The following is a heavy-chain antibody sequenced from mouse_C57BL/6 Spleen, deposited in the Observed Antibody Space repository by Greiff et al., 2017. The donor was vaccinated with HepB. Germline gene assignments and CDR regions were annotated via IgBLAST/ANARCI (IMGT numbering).Heavy chain of an antibody. V-gene: IGHV5-9-1*02. D-gene: IGHD2-1*01. Sequence: EVQRVESGEGLVKPGGSLKLSCAASGFTFSSYAMSWVRQTPEKRLEWVAYISSGGDYIYYADTVKGRFTISRDNARNTLYLQMSSLKSEDTAMYYCTNGNYSFAMDYWGQGTSVTVSS. CDR3: TNGNYSFAMDY. CDR2: ISSGGDYI. J-gene: IGHJ4*01. CDR1: GFTFSSYA.